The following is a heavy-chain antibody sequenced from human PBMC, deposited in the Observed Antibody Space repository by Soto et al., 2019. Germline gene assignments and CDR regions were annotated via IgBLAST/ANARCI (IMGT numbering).Heavy chain of an antibody. D-gene: IGHD6-13*01. Sequence: ASVKVSCKAFGYDFTAYDINWVRQASGQGLEWMGWMNPINGATGSARRFQGRVSMTRNTATATAYLELTSLRSDDSAVYYCGRGPSPRAPAGGTPYYYAMDVWGQGTTVTVSS. V-gene: IGHV1-8*02. J-gene: IGHJ6*02. CDR2: MNPINGAT. CDR1: GYDFTAYD. CDR3: GRGPSPRAPAGGTPYYYAMDV.